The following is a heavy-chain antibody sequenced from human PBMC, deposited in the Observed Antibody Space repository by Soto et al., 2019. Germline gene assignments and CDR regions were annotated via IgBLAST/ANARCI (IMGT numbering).Heavy chain of an antibody. CDR2: ISYSGSK. Sequence: QVQLQESGPGLVKPSQTLSLTCTVSGGSISSDDYYWSWIRQHPGKGLEWIGSISYSGSKYFSPSLRSRISTSVDTSKNQVSLWLSSVTVADTAVYYCARVTTIFGIINQSWFDPWGQGTLVIVSS. CDR1: GGSISSDDYY. V-gene: IGHV4-31*03. CDR3: ARVTTIFGIINQSWFDP. D-gene: IGHD3-3*01. J-gene: IGHJ5*02.